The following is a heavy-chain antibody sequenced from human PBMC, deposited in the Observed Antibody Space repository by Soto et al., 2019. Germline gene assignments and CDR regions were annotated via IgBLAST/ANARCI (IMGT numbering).Heavy chain of an antibody. V-gene: IGHV4-59*01. CDR3: ARDVSIYDYVWGSYRRSDAFDI. D-gene: IGHD3-16*01. CDR2: IYYSGST. J-gene: IGHJ3*02. CDR1: GGSISSYY. Sequence: SETLSLTCTVSGGSISSYYCSWIRQPPGKGLEWIGYIYYSGSTNYNPSLKSRVTISVDTSKNQFSLKLSSVTAADTAVYYCARDVSIYDYVWGSYRRSDAFDIWGQGTMVTVSS.